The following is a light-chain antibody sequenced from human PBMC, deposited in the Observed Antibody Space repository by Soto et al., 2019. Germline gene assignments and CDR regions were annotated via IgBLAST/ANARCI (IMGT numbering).Light chain of an antibody. Sequence: QSALTQPASVSGSPGQSITISCTGTTSDVGGYNYVSWFQQYPGKAPKLKIYEVSNRPSGVSNRFSGSKSGNTASLTSSDLQAEDEADYYCTSYTSSSTWVFGGGTKLTVL. J-gene: IGLJ3*02. CDR1: TSDVGGYNY. CDR2: EVS. CDR3: TSYTSSSTWV. V-gene: IGLV2-14*01.